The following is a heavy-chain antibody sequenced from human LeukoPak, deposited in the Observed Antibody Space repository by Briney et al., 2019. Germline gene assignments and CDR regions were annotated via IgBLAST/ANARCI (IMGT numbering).Heavy chain of an antibody. D-gene: IGHD3-10*01. V-gene: IGHV4-59*01. Sequence: PSETLSLTCTVSGGSISSYYWSWIRQPPGKGLEWIGCIYYSGSTNYNPSLKSRVTISVDTSKNQFSLKLSSVTAADTAVYYCARVGTYGSGSYLSWLDYWGQGTLVTVSS. J-gene: IGHJ4*02. CDR2: IYYSGST. CDR1: GGSISSYY. CDR3: ARVGTYGSGSYLSWLDY.